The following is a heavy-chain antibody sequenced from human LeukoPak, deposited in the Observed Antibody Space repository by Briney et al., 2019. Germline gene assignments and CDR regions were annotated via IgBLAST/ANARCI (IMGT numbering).Heavy chain of an antibody. CDR1: GGSISSGSYY. J-gene: IGHJ1*01. D-gene: IGHD6-13*01. V-gene: IGHV4-61*02. CDR2: IYTSGST. CDR3: ARVAAGIGFFQH. Sequence: SQTLSLTCTVSGGSISSGSYYWSWIRQPAGKGLEWIGRIYTSGSTNYNPSLKSRVTISVDTSKNQFSLKLSSVTAADTAVYYCARVAAGIGFFQHWGQGTQVTVSS.